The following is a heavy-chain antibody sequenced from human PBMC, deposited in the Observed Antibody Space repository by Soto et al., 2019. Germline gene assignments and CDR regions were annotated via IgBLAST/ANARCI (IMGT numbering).Heavy chain of an antibody. V-gene: IGHV3-30-3*01. J-gene: IGHJ6*02. D-gene: IGHD4-17*01. Sequence: GGSLRLSCAASGFTFSSYAMHWVRQAPGKGLEWVAVISYDGSNKYYADSVKGRFTISRDNSKNTLYLQMNSLRAEDTAVYYCARGSTEVTYYYYYGMDVWGQGTTVTVSS. CDR2: ISYDGSNK. CDR1: GFTFSSYA. CDR3: ARGSTEVTYYYYYGMDV.